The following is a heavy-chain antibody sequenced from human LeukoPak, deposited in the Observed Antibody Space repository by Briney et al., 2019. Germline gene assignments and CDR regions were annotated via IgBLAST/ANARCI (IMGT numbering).Heavy chain of an antibody. J-gene: IGHJ6*03. D-gene: IGHD1-1*01. CDR2: IIPIFGTA. CDR3: ARGPTGYNWNDVSLRGYYYYYMDA. CDR1: GGTFSSYA. Sequence: ASVKVSCKASGGTFSSYAISWVRQAPGQGLEWMGGIIPIFGTANYAQKFQGRVTITADESTSTAYMEPSSLRSEDTAVYYCARGPTGYNWNDVSLRGYYYYYMDAWGKGTTVTVSS. V-gene: IGHV1-69*13.